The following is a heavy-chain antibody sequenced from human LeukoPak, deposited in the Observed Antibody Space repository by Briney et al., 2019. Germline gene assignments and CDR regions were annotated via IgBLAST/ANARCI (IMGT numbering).Heavy chain of an antibody. CDR1: GFTFSSYA. J-gene: IGHJ4*02. V-gene: IGHV3-23*01. CDR2: ISGSGGST. Sequence: GGSLRLSCAASGFTFSSYAMSWVRQAPGKGLEWVSAISGSGGSTYYADSVKGRFTISRDNSKNTLYLQVNSLRAEDTAVYFCARGNVRGYSYGFYWGQGTLVTVSS. CDR3: ARGNVRGYSYGFY. D-gene: IGHD5-18*01.